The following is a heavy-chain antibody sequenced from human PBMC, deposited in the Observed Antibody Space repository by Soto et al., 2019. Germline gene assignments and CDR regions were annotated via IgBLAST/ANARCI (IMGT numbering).Heavy chain of an antibody. J-gene: IGHJ4*02. CDR3: ARSGDNYNRLDY. D-gene: IGHD1-1*01. CDR2: SSNSGTFS. V-gene: IGHV3-11*06. CDR1: GFTFSDYY. Sequence: KAGGSPRLSCEGSGFTFSDYYISWIRQAPGKGLEWISYSSNSGTFSRYADSVKGRFSISRDNTKNLLYLQMNSLRAEDTAVYYCARSGDNYNRLDYWGQGTPVTVSS.